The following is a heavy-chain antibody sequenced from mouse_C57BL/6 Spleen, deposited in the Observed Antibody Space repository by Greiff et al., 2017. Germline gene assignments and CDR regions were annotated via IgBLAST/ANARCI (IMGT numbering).Heavy chain of an antibody. D-gene: IGHD2-5*01. Sequence: VKLMESGPELVKPGASVKISCKASGYAFSSSWMNWVKQRPGKGLEWIGRIYPGDGDTNYNGKFKGKATLTADKSSSTAYMQLSSLTSEDSAVYFCAGYSNPFAYWGQGTLVTVSA. CDR3: AGYSNPFAY. V-gene: IGHV1-82*01. CDR1: GYAFSSSW. J-gene: IGHJ3*01. CDR2: IYPGDGDT.